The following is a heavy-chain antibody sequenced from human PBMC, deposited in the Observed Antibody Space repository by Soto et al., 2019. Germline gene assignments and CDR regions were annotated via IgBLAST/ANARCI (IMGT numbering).Heavy chain of an antibody. CDR1: GYSISSGYY. CDR2: IYHSGST. Sequence: PSETLSLTCAVSGYSISSGYYWGWIRQPPGKGLERIGSIYHSGSTYYNPSLKSRVTISVDTSKNQFSLKLRSVTAADTAVYYCASLGIYGYYYDSSGYPAGPFDYWGQGTLVTVSS. J-gene: IGHJ4*02. V-gene: IGHV4-38-2*01. CDR3: ASLGIYGYYYDSSGYPAGPFDY. D-gene: IGHD3-22*01.